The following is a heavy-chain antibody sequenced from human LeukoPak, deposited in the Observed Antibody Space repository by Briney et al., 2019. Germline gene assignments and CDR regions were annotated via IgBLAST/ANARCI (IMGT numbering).Heavy chain of an antibody. CDR1: GFTFSSYS. CDR3: ARISYGSGSYQGDY. D-gene: IGHD3-10*01. Sequence: GGSLRLSCAASGFTFSSYSMNWVRQAPGKGLEWVSYISSSSSTIYYADSVKGRFTISRDNGKNSLYLKMNSLRDEDTAVYYCARISYGSGSYQGDYWGQGTLVTVSS. J-gene: IGHJ4*02. CDR2: ISSSSSTI. V-gene: IGHV3-48*02.